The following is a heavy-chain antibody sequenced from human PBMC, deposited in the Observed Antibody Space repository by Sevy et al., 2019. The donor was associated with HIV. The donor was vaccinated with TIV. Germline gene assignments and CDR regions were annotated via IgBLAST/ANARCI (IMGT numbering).Heavy chain of an antibody. Sequence: SETLSLTCTVSGGSISSSSYYWGWIRQPPGKGLEWIGSIYYSGSTYYNPSLKSRVTISVDTSKNQFSLKLSSVTAADTAVYYCARQVFRGTWVPDVWGQGTTVTVSS. D-gene: IGHD3-16*01. V-gene: IGHV4-39*01. CDR1: GGSISSSSYY. CDR2: IYYSGST. CDR3: ARQVFRGTWVPDV. J-gene: IGHJ6*02.